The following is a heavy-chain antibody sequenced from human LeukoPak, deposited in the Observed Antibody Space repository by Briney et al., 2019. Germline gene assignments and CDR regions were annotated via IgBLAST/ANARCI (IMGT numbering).Heavy chain of an antibody. Sequence: SETLSLTCTVSGGSISSGSYYWSWIRQPAGKGLEWIGRIYTSGSTNYNPSLKSRVTISVDKSKNQFSLKLSSVTAADTAVYYCARDHGGWYFSWFDPWGQGTLVTVSS. CDR2: IYTSGST. J-gene: IGHJ5*02. CDR1: GGSISSGSYY. CDR3: ARDHGGWYFSWFDP. V-gene: IGHV4-61*02. D-gene: IGHD6-19*01.